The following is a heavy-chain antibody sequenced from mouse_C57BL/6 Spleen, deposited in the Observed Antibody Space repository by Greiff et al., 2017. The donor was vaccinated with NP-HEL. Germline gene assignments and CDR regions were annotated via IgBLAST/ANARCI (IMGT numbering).Heavy chain of an antibody. D-gene: IGHD2-4*01. CDR3: ARYYYDHWYFDV. Sequence: EVQRVESGPELVKPGASVKISCKASGYSFTGYYMNWVKQSPEKSLEWIGEINPSTGGTTYNQKFKAKATLTVDKSSSTAYMQLKSLTSEDSAVYYCARYYYDHWYFDVWGTGTTVTVSS. J-gene: IGHJ1*03. CDR1: GYSFTGYY. V-gene: IGHV1-42*01. CDR2: INPSTGGT.